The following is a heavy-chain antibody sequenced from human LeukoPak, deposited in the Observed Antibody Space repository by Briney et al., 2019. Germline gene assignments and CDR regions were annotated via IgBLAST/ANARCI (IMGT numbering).Heavy chain of an antibody. CDR3: AKTPYYYDSSRKTYFDY. V-gene: IGHV3-23*01. CDR1: GFTFSGYA. D-gene: IGHD3-22*01. J-gene: IGHJ4*02. CDR2: ISGSGGST. Sequence: GGSLRLSCATSGFTFSGYAMSWVRQAPGKGLEWVSAISGSGGSTYYADSVKGRFTISRDNPKNTLYLQMNSLRAEDTAVYYCAKTPYYYDSSRKTYFDYWGQGTLVTVSS.